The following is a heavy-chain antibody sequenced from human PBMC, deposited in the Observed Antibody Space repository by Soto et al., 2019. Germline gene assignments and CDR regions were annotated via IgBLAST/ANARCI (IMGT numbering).Heavy chain of an antibody. CDR3: ARIHWAQSSLDY. V-gene: IGHV4-30-2*01. J-gene: IGHJ4*02. D-gene: IGHD6-19*01. CDR2: VTHSGTA. Sequence: LSLTCAVSGGSIDSGAFSLSWIRQPPGKGLEWIGYVTHSGTAYSIPSLNGRLTLSVDSSQTQFSLKLTPVTAADSAFYYCARIHWAQSSLDYWGRGILVTVSS. CDR1: GGSIDSGAFS.